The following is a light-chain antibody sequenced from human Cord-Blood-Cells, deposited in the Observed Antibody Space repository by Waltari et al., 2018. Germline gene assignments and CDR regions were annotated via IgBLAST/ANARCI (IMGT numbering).Light chain of an antibody. CDR1: KLGDKY. J-gene: IGLJ3*02. CDR2: QDS. Sequence: SYELTQPPSVSVSPGQTASITCSGDKLGDKYACWYQQKPGQSPVLVIYQDSKRPSGIPERFSGSNSGNTATLTISGTQAMDEADYYCQAWDSSTSYWVF. V-gene: IGLV3-1*01. CDR3: QAWDSSTSYWV.